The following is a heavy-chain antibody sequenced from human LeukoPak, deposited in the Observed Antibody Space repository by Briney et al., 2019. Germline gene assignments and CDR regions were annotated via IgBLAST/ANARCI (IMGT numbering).Heavy chain of an antibody. CDR3: AREQCSGNSCYYY. CDR2: INQDGSEK. CDR1: GFSFSVFW. J-gene: IGHJ4*02. V-gene: IGHV3-7*01. Sequence: PGGSLRLSCAASGFSFSVFWMSWVRQAPGKGLERVANINQDGSEKNYVDSVKGRFTISRDGVKNSLYLQMNSLRAEDAAVYYCAREQCSGNSCYYYWGQGTLVTVSS. D-gene: IGHD2-15*01.